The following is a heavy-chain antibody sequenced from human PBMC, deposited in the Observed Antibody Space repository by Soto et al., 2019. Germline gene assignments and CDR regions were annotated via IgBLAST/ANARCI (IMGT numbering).Heavy chain of an antibody. CDR1: GGTFSNYA. CDR2: IIPIFGTT. CDR3: ARELPAGPGTFREADFAI. D-gene: IGHD2-2*01. J-gene: IGHJ3*02. Sequence: QVQLVQSGAEVKKPGSSVKVSCKASGGTFSNYAFSCVRQAPGQGLDWMGTIIPIFGTTNFAQKFQGRVTMTADEATTTVDMELSSLRSDDKAVYYCARELPAGPGTFREADFAIWGQGTTVTVSS. V-gene: IGHV1-69*15.